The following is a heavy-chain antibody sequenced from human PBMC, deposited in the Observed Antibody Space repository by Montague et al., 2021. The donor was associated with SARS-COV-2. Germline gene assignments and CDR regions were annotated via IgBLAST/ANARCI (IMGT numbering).Heavy chain of an antibody. Sequence: PALVKPTQTLTLTCTFSGFSLSTSGVGVGWIRQPPGKALEWLALIYWDDDRRYSPSLKSRLTITKDTSKNRVVLTMTNMDPVDTATYYCVHLVGYGWGSYTDYWGQGTLVTVSS. CDR1: GFSLSTSGVG. V-gene: IGHV2-5*02. J-gene: IGHJ4*02. CDR3: VHLVGYGWGSYTDY. D-gene: IGHD3-10*01. CDR2: IYWDDDR.